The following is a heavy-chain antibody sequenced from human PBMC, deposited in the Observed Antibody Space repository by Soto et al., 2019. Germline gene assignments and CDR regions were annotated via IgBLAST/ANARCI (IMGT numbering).Heavy chain of an antibody. V-gene: IGHV4-28*01. J-gene: IGHJ4*02. CDR3: EGKPRLASAEFDY. CDR2: IHAGGSS. CDR1: DYFMNSDGNL. Sequence: SETLSLTCTVSDYFMNSDGNLWGCIRHPPGKGLEWIGDIHAGGSSYYNPSLKSRVTMSGDTANNQFSLKLTSVTAVDTAVYYCEGKPRLASAEFDYWVQGGLVTVSS.